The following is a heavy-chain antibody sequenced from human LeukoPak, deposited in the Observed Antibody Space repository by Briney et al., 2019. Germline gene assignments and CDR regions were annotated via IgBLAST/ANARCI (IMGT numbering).Heavy chain of an antibody. CDR1: GGSISSYY. CDR3: ARHDLVVTAIFDY. D-gene: IGHD2-21*02. Sequence: ASETLSLTCTVSGGSISSYYWSWIRQPPGKGLEWIGYIYDSGSTNYNPSLKSRVTISVDTSKNQFSLKLSSVTAADTAVYYCARHDLVVTAIFDYWGQGTLVTVSS. CDR2: IYDSGST. J-gene: IGHJ4*02. V-gene: IGHV4-59*08.